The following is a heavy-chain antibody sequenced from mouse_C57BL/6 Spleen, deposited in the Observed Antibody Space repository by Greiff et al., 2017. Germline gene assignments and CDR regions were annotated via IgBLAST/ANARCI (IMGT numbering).Heavy chain of an antibody. J-gene: IGHJ2*01. CDR2: IYPGSGST. Sequence: QVQLQQPGAELVKPGASVKMSCKASGYTFTSYWITWVKQRPGQGLEWIGDIYPGSGSTNYNEKFKSKATLTVDTSSSTAYMQLSSLTSEYSAVYYCARSHDYDGADYWGQGTTLTVSS. CDR1: GYTFTSYW. CDR3: ARSHDYDGADY. V-gene: IGHV1-55*01. D-gene: IGHD2-4*01.